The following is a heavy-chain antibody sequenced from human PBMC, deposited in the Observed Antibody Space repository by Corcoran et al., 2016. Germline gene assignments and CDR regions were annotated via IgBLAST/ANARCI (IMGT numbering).Heavy chain of an antibody. D-gene: IGHD3-22*01. CDR2: INHSGST. V-gene: IGHV4-34*01. Sequence: QVQLQQWGAGLLKPSETLSLTCAVYGGSFSGYYWSWIRQPPGKGLEWIGEINHSGSTNYNPSLKSRVTISVETSKNQFSLKLSSVTAADTAVYYCARRDYYDSSGYYYEAYYYGMDVWGQGTTVTVSS. J-gene: IGHJ6*02. CDR1: GGSFSGYY. CDR3: ARRDYYDSSGYYYEAYYYGMDV.